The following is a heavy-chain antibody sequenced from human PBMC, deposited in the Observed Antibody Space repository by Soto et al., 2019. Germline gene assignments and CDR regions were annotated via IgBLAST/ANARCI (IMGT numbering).Heavy chain of an antibody. CDR1: GGTFSSYA. J-gene: IGHJ4*02. CDR2: IIPIFGTA. CDR3: ARGAAEMATPNGIFDY. Sequence: QVQLVQSGAEVKKPGSSVKVSCKASGGTFSSYAISWVRQAPGQGLEWMGGIIPIFGTANYAQKYQGRVTITADESTSTAYMELSSLRSEDTAVYYCARGAAEMATPNGIFDYWGQGTLVTVSS. V-gene: IGHV1-69*01. D-gene: IGHD5-12*01.